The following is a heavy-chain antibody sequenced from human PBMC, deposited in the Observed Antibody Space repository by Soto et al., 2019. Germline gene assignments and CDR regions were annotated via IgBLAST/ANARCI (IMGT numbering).Heavy chain of an antibody. J-gene: IGHJ5*02. D-gene: IGHD3-10*01. V-gene: IGHV4-34*01. Sequence: ASETLSLTWAVYGGSFSGYYWIWIRQPPGKGLEWIGEINHSGSTNYNPSLKSRVTISVDTSKNQFSLKLSSVTAADTAVYYCARGGEALLWFGELWFDPWGQGTLVTVSS. CDR1: GGSFSGYY. CDR2: INHSGST. CDR3: ARGGEALLWFGELWFDP.